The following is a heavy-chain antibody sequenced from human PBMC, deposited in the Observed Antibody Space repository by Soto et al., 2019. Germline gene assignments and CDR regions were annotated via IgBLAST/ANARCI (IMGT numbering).Heavy chain of an antibody. D-gene: IGHD6-13*01. CDR1: GFTFSSYS. J-gene: IGHJ4*02. CDR3: ARGRIAAAGRYIDY. Sequence: GGSLRLSCAASGFTFSSYSMNWVRQAPGKGLEWVSSISSSSSYIYYADSVKGRFTISRDNAKNSLYLQMNSLRAEDTAVYYCARGRIAAAGRYIDYWGQGTLVNVSS. CDR2: ISSSSSYI. V-gene: IGHV3-21*01.